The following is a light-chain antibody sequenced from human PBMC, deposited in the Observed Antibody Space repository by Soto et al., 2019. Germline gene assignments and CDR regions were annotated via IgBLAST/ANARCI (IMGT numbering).Light chain of an antibody. V-gene: IGKV3-20*01. CDR3: QQYSSSRT. J-gene: IGKJ1*01. CDR1: HSISSN. Sequence: LVLTHSPGTLSFSPGETATLSFRASHSISSNLAWYQQKPGHAPSLLIYGASTRATGIPDRFSGSGSGTDFTLTISRLEPEDFAVYYCQQYSSSRTFGQGTKVDIK. CDR2: GAS.